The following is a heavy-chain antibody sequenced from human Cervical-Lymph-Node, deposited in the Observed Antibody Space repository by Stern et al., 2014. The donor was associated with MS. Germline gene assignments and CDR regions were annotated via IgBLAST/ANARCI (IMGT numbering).Heavy chain of an antibody. V-gene: IGHV4-61*02. Sequence: QLQLQESGPGLVKPSQTLSLTCTVSGGSVSSATYYWNWIRQPAGKGLEWIGRIYPSGSSNFHPSLKSRVTISVDTTKNQFSLKLPSVTAADTAVYYCSGGTPYYYYGMDVWGQGTTVTVSS. CDR3: SGGTPYYYYGMDV. CDR1: GGSVSSATYY. D-gene: IGHD2-2*01. CDR2: IYPSGSS. J-gene: IGHJ6*02.